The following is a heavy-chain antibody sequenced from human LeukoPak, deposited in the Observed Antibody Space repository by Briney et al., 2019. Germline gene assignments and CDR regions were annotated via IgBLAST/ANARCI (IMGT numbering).Heavy chain of an antibody. Sequence: GASVKVSCKASGYTFTGYYMHWVRQAPGQGLEWMRWINPNSGGTNYAQKFQGRVTMTRDTSISTAYMELSRLRSDDTAVYYCARARTTGTTDDAFDIWGQGTMVTVSS. CDR2: INPNSGGT. CDR1: GYTFTGYY. J-gene: IGHJ3*02. CDR3: ARARTTGTTDDAFDI. V-gene: IGHV1-2*02. D-gene: IGHD1-1*01.